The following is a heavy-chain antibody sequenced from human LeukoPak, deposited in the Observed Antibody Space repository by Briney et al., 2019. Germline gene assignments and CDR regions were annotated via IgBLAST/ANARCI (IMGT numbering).Heavy chain of an antibody. Sequence: SGGSLRLSCAASGFTFSSSSMNWVRQAPGKGLEWVSSVSSSTGYIYYADSVKGRFTISRDNAKNSLYLQMNSLRAEDTAVYYCARGYGNFDYWGRGTQVTVPS. CDR3: ARGYGNFDY. CDR2: VSSSTGYI. D-gene: IGHD4-17*01. CDR1: GFTFSSSS. V-gene: IGHV3-21*01. J-gene: IGHJ4*02.